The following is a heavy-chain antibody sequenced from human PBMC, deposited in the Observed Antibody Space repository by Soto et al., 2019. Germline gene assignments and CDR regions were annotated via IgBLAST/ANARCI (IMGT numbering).Heavy chain of an antibody. CDR1: GYTFSNYG. D-gene: IGHD5-18*01. CDR2: IIAYNGNT. J-gene: IGHJ4*02. CDR3: TIEVPPHRTAVSDY. Sequence: ASVKVSCKASGYTFSNYGINWVRQAPGQGLEWMGGIIAYNGNTNFAQKLQGRVSMTADPSSTTAYMELISPTSDEPEVHYCTIEVPPHRTAVSDYWGRGTLVPVS. V-gene: IGHV1-18*01.